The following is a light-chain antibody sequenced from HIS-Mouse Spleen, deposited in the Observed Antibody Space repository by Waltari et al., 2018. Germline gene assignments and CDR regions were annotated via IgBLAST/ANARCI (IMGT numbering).Light chain of an antibody. J-gene: IGKJ3*01. Sequence: DIVMTQSPLSLPVTPGEPASISCRSSQILLHSNGYNYLDWYLQKPGQSPQLLIYLGSNRASGVPDRFSGSGSGTDFTLKISRVEAEDVGVYYCMQALQTPFTFGPGTKVDIK. CDR1: QILLHSNGYNY. V-gene: IGKV2-28*01. CDR3: MQALQTPFT. CDR2: LGS.